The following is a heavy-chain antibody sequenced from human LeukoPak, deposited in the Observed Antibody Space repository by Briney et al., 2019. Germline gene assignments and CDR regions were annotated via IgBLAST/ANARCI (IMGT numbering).Heavy chain of an antibody. V-gene: IGHV3-23*01. Sequence: QPGGSLRLSCAASGFTFSSYAMSWVRQAPGKGLEWVSAISGSGGSTYYADSVKGRFTISRDNSKNTLYLQMNSLRAEDTAVYYCAKGGIGLLWFGEFRDYYYYGMDVWGQGTTVTVTS. J-gene: IGHJ6*02. CDR1: GFTFSSYA. CDR2: ISGSGGST. CDR3: AKGGIGLLWFGEFRDYYYYGMDV. D-gene: IGHD3-10*01.